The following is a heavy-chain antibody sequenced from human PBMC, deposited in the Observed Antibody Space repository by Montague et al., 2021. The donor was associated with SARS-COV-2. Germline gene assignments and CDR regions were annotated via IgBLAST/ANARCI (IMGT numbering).Heavy chain of an antibody. CDR1: GGSFSGYY. J-gene: IGHJ4*02. CDR3: ARKGSGRSDLAN. CDR2: INHSGST. D-gene: IGHD1-26*01. Sequence: SETLSLTCAVYGGSFSGYYWSWIRQPPGKGLEWIGEINHSGSTNYNPSLKSRVTMSVDKSWNQFSLRLTSVTAADTAIYYCARKGSGRSDLANWGQGTLVTVSS. V-gene: IGHV4-34*01.